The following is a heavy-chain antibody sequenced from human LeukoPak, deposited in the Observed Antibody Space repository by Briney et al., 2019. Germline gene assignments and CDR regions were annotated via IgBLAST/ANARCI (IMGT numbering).Heavy chain of an antibody. D-gene: IGHD5-12*01. V-gene: IGHV4-34*01. CDR3: ARKRGYSGYGVYYYYYYMDV. CDR2: INHSGST. CDR1: GGSFSGYY. J-gene: IGHJ6*03. Sequence: SETLSLTCAVYGGSFSGYYWSWIRQPPGKGLEWIGEINHSGSTNYNPSLKSRVTISVDTSKNQFSLKLSSVTAADTAVYYCARKRGYSGYGVYYYYYYMDVWGKGTTVTISS.